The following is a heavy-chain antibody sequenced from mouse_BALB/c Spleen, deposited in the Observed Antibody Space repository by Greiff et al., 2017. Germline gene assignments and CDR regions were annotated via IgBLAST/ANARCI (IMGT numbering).Heavy chain of an antibody. CDR2: ISSGSSTI. J-gene: IGHJ3*01. CDR1: GFTFSSFG. CDR3: ARGPWFAY. V-gene: IGHV5-17*02. Sequence: EVQGVESGGGLVQPGGSRKLSCAASGFTFSSFGMHWVRQAPEKGLEWVAYISSGSSTIYYADTVKGRFTISRDNPKNTLFLQMTSLRSEDTAMYYCARGPWFAYWGQGTLVTVSA.